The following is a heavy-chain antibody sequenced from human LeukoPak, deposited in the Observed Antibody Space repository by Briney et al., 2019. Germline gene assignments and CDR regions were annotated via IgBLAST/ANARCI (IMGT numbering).Heavy chain of an antibody. J-gene: IGHJ4*02. CDR2: IKPDGSEK. Sequence: PGGSLRLSCAASGFTLSRYWMSWVRQAPGKGLEWVANIKPDGSEKHYVDSVKGRFTISRDNAKNSLYPQMNSLRAEDTAVYYCAREEGIDGSGYYYVLGYWGQGALVTVSS. V-gene: IGHV3-7*01. D-gene: IGHD3-22*01. CDR1: GFTLSRYW. CDR3: AREEGIDGSGYYYVLGY.